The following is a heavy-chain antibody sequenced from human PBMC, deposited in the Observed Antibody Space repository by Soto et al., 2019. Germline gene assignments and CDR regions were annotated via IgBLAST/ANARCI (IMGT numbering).Heavy chain of an antibody. CDR3: AREMGVASPFDY. J-gene: IGHJ4*02. Sequence: QVQLVQSGAEVKKPGSSVKVSCKASGGTFSSYTISWVRQAPGQGIEWMGRIIPILGIANYAQKFQGRVTITADKSTSTPYMELSSLRSEDTAVYYCAREMGVASPFDYWGQGTLVTVSS. CDR2: IIPILGIA. CDR1: GGTFSSYT. V-gene: IGHV1-69*08. D-gene: IGHD3-16*01.